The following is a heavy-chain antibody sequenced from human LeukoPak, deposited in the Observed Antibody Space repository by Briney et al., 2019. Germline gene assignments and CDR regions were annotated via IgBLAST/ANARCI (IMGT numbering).Heavy chain of an antibody. J-gene: IGHJ4*02. CDR3: ARDFRGYIDY. CDR1: GGSISSYY. CDR2: IYYSGST. Sequence: SETLSLTCTVSGGSISSYYWSWIRQPPGKGLEWIGCIYYSGSTNYNPSLKSRVTISVDTSRNQFSLKLSSVTAADTAVCYCARDFRGYIDYWGQGALVTVSS. V-gene: IGHV4-59*01. D-gene: IGHD5-18*01.